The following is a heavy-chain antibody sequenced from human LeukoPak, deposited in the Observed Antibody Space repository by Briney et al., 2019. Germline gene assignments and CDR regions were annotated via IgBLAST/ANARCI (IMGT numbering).Heavy chain of an antibody. J-gene: IGHJ4*02. D-gene: IGHD4-17*01. Sequence: SETLSLTCAVSSGSLSGYSWGWLRQAPGKGLDWLGEIHHSGSTTYNSSLKNRVTISLDKPKSQFSLILTSVTAADTAVYYCTRQSGTVTPIDYWGQGILVTVSS. CDR2: IHHSGST. CDR1: SGSLSGYS. V-gene: IGHV4-34*01. CDR3: TRQSGTVTPIDY.